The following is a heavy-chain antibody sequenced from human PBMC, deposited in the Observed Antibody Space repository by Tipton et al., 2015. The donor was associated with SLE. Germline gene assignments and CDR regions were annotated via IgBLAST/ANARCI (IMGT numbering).Heavy chain of an antibody. CDR2: LRSKAYGGST. CDR1: GFTFGDYA. J-gene: IGHJ4*02. V-gene: IGHV3-49*04. Sequence: SLRLSCTASGFTFGDYAMSWVRQAPGKGLEWVGFLRSKAYGGSTEYAASVKGRFTISRDDSQSIAYLQMNSLKTEDTAVYYCTRDPPVGPVSKLSFWGPGTRVTVSS. CDR3: TRDPPVGPVSKLSF. D-gene: IGHD4-17*01.